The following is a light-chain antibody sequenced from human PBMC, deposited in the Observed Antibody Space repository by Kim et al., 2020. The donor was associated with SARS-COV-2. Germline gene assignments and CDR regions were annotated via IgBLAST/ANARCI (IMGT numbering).Light chain of an antibody. J-gene: IGKJ4*01. Sequence: SLSPGERATPSCRASQSVSPYLAWYQQKPGQAPRLLIYDASKRATGIPARFSGSGSGTDFTLTISSLEPDDFAVYYCQLRTNWLTSGGGTKVDIK. V-gene: IGKV3-11*01. CDR2: DAS. CDR3: QLRTNWLT. CDR1: QSVSPY.